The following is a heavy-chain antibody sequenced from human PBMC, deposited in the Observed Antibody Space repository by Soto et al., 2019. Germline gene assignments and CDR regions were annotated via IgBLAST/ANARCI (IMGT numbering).Heavy chain of an antibody. V-gene: IGHV3-23*01. J-gene: IGHJ4*02. CDR1: GFTFTNYA. CDR2: SSGSGSGGST. CDR3: AKDRDDYRNYVFDY. D-gene: IGHD4-4*01. Sequence: EVQLLESGGGLVQPGGSLRLSCAASGFTFTNYAMTWVRQAPGKGLEWVSISSGSGSGGSTNYAASVKGRLTISRDNSKNTLYLQMNSRRVEETAVYYCAKDRDDYRNYVFDYWGQGTLVTVSS.